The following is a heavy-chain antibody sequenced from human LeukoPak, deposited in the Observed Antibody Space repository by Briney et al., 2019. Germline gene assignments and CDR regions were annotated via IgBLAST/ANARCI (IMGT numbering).Heavy chain of an antibody. J-gene: IGHJ4*02. D-gene: IGHD5/OR15-5a*01. Sequence: HPSETLSLTCTVSGGSISSHYWSWIRQPPGKGLEWIGYIYYSGSTNYNPSLKSRVTISIDTSKNQFSLKLSSVTAADTAVYYCAKNPPSTMTPPTGDSWGQGTLVTVSS. CDR2: IYYSGST. CDR1: GGSISSHY. V-gene: IGHV4-59*11. CDR3: AKNPPSTMTPPTGDS.